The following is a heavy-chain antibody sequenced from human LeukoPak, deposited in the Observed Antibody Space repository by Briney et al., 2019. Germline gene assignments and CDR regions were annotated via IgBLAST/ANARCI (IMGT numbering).Heavy chain of an antibody. CDR2: IGTAGDT. Sequence: GGSLRLSCAASGFTFSSYDMHWVRQATGKGLEWVSAIGTAGDTYYPGSVKGRFTISRDNAKNSLYLQMNSLRAEDTAVYYCARDLTASGGNPVRGQGTLVTVSS. V-gene: IGHV3-13*01. CDR3: ARDLTASGGNPV. D-gene: IGHD4-23*01. J-gene: IGHJ4*02. CDR1: GFTFSSYD.